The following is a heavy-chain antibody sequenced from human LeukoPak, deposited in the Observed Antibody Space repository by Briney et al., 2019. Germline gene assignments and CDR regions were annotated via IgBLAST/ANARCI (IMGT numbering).Heavy chain of an antibody. J-gene: IGHJ6*03. CDR2: IYYSGST. CDR3: ASALATPREDMDYYYYMDV. V-gene: IGHV4-59*01. Sequence: SETLSLTCTVSGGSISSYYWSWIRQPPGKGLERVGYIYYSGSTNYNPSLKRRVTISVDASKNQFSLKLRYVAAADTAVYYCASALATPREDMDYYYYMDVWGKGTRSPSP. CDR1: GGSISSYY. D-gene: IGHD5-12*01.